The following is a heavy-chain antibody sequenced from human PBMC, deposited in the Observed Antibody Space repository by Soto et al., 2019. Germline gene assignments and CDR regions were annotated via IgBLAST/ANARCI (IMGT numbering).Heavy chain of an antibody. CDR1: GYTFTSYG. J-gene: IGHJ4*02. V-gene: IGHV1-18*01. D-gene: IGHD5-12*01. CDR2: ISAYNGNT. Sequence: ASVKVSCKASGYTFTSYGISWVRQAPGQGLEWMGWISAYNGNTNYAQKFQGRVSLTTDTSSTTAYMELRSLTSDDTAVYYCARDLVPGYTGFSDYWGQGTLVTVSS. CDR3: ARDLVPGYTGFSDY.